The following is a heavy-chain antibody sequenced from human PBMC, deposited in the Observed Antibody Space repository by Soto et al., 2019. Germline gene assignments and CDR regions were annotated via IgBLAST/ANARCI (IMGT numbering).Heavy chain of an antibody. V-gene: IGHV4-30-4*01. Sequence: SETLSLTCTVSGGSISSGDYYWSWIRQPPGKGLEWIGYIYYSGSTYYNPSLKSRVTISVDTSKNQFSLKLSSVTAADTAVYYCARDPGYYYDSSGYPYGMDVWGQGTTGTVS. J-gene: IGHJ6*02. CDR2: IYYSGST. CDR1: GGSISSGDYY. D-gene: IGHD3-22*01. CDR3: ARDPGYYYDSSGYPYGMDV.